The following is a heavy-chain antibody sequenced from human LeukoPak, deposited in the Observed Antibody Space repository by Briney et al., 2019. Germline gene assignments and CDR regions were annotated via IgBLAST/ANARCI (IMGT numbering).Heavy chain of an antibody. J-gene: IGHJ4*02. V-gene: IGHV1-2*02. CDR1: GYAFTGYY. Sequence: ASVKVSCKASGYAFTGYYMHWVRQAPGQGLEWMGWIYPNTGATKYAQKFQGRVTMTRDTSISTAYMELSGLRSDDTAVYYCGTLLSNGPFDYWGQGSLVTVSS. CDR2: IYPNTGAT. CDR3: GTLLSNGPFDY.